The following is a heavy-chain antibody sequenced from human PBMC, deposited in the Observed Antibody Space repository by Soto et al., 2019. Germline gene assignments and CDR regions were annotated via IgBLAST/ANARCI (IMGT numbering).Heavy chain of an antibody. CDR2: ISGSGGST. CDR3: AKGFDWLLYSGFLVDY. CDR1: GFTFSSYS. V-gene: IGHV3-23*01. D-gene: IGHD3-9*01. Sequence: GGSLRLSCAASGFTFSSYSMSWVRQAPGKGLEWVSAISGSGGSTYYADSVKGRFTISRDNSKNTLYLQMNSLRAEDTAVYYCAKGFDWLLYSGFLVDYWGQGTLVTVSS. J-gene: IGHJ4*02.